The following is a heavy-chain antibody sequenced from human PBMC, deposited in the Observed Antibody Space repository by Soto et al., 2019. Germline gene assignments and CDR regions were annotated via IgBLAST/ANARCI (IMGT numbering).Heavy chain of an antibody. Sequence: QVQLVETGGGLVKPGGSLRLSCVASGFTFSDYYMGWIRQAPGKGLEWVSYISNSDYTTYYADSVKGRFTNSRDNAKNSLYLQLNGLRVEDTAVYYCASGKWSLDYWGQGTLVTASS. CDR1: GFTFSDYY. V-gene: IGHV3-11*01. CDR2: ISNSDYTT. J-gene: IGHJ4*02. CDR3: ASGKWSLDY. D-gene: IGHD2-15*01.